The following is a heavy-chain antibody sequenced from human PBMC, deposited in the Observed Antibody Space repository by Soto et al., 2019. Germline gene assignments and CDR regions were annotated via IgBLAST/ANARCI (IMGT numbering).Heavy chain of an antibody. CDR1: GFTFSNYG. J-gene: IGHJ4*02. CDR3: ARGLHSLFDY. Sequence: GGSLRLSCAASGFTFSNYGMHWVRQAPGKGLEWVAVIWYDGNNKYYADSVKGRFTISRDSSNNTLYVQMTSLRAEDTAVYYCARGLHSLFDYWGQGTLVTVST. D-gene: IGHD2-21*01. CDR2: IWYDGNNK. V-gene: IGHV3-33*01.